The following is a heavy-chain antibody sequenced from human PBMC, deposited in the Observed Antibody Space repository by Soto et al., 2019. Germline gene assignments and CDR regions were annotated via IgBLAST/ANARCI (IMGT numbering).Heavy chain of an antibody. V-gene: IGHV3-7*01. CDR3: GSGHW. CDR2: INPGGAER. CDR1: GFTFSEKW. Sequence: EVQLVESGGGVVQPGGSLRLSCEASGFTFSEKWMSWVRQAPGKGLEWVAKINPGGAERSCVYSVNGRFTISRDNAKNSIALHMDSLRVEDTAFYYCGSGHWWGQETLVSVSS. J-gene: IGHJ4*02. D-gene: IGHD1-1*01.